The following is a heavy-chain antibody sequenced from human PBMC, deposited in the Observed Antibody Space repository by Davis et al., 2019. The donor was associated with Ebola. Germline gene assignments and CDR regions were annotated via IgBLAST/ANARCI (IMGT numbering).Heavy chain of an antibody. D-gene: IGHD4-17*01. V-gene: IGHV1-46*01. CDR2: INPSGGST. CDR1: GYTFTSYY. Sequence: AASVKVSCRASGYTFTSYYMHWVRQAPGQGLEWMGIINPSGGSTSYAQKFQGRVTMTRDTSTSTVYMELSSLRSEDTAVYYCAKDGGSGDYLLYYFDYWGQGTLVTVSS. J-gene: IGHJ4*02. CDR3: AKDGGSGDYLLYYFDY.